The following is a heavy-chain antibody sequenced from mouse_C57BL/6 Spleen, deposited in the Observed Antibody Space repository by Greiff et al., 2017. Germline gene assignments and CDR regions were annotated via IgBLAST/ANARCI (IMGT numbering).Heavy chain of an antibody. V-gene: IGHV1-53*01. J-gene: IGHJ2*01. D-gene: IGHD1-1*01. CDR1: GYTFTSYW. CDR3: AREVGHYYGSSYYFDY. CDR2: INPSNGGT. Sequence: QVQLQQPGTELVKPGASVKLPCKASGYTFTSYWMHWVKQRPGQGLEWIGNINPSNGGTNYNEKFKSKATLTVDKSSSTAYMQLSSLTSEDSAVYYCAREVGHYYGSSYYFDYWGQGTTLTVSS.